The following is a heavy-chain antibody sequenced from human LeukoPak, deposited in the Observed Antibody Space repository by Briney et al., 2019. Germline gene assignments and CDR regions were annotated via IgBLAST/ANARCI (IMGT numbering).Heavy chain of an antibody. Sequence: GGSLRLSCAASGFTFSSYWMHWVRQAPGKGLVWVSRINSDGSSTSYADSVKGRFTISRDNAKNTLYLQMNSLRAEDTAVYYCAKSRWELLRVFDYWGQGTLVTVSS. V-gene: IGHV3-74*01. D-gene: IGHD1-26*01. CDR2: INSDGSST. CDR1: GFTFSSYW. CDR3: AKSRWELLRVFDY. J-gene: IGHJ4*02.